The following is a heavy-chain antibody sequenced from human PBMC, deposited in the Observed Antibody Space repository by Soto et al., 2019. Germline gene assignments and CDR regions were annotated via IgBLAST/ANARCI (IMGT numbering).Heavy chain of an antibody. CDR2: INPNSGGT. J-gene: IGHJ3*02. CDR1: GYTFTGYY. D-gene: IGHD6-13*01. Sequence: GASVKVSCKASGYTFTGYYMHWVRQAPGQGLEWMGWINPNSGGTNYAQKFQGWVTMTRDTSISTAYMELSRLRSDDTAVYYCARDRGYSSSWVDAFDIWGQGTMVTVSS. CDR3: ARDRGYSSSWVDAFDI. V-gene: IGHV1-2*04.